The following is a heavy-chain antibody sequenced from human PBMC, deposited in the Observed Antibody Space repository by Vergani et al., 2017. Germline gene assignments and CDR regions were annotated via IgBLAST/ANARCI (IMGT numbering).Heavy chain of an antibody. CDR3: ARLGLNQWERVDY. CDR2: IYLSGST. D-gene: IGHD1-26*01. Sequence: QVQLQESGPGLVKPSETLSLTCAVSGYSISSGYYWGWIRQPPGKGREWIGSIYLSGSTYYNPSLKSRVTISVDTSKNQFSLKLSSMTATDTAVYYCARLGLNQWERVDYWGQGTLVTVSS. V-gene: IGHV4-38-2*01. J-gene: IGHJ4*02. CDR1: GYSISSGYY.